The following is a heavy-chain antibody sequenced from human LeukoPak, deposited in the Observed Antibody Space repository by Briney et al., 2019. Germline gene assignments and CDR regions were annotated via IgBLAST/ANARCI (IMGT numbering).Heavy chain of an antibody. D-gene: IGHD3-10*02. CDR3: AELGITMIGGV. J-gene: IGHJ6*04. V-gene: IGHV3-48*04. Sequence: GGSLRLSCAASGFTFSSCGMSWVRQAPGKGLEWVSYISSSGSTIYYADSVKGRFTISRDNAKNSLYLQMNSLRAEDTAVYYCAELGITMIGGVWGKGTTVTISS. CDR2: ISSSGSTI. CDR1: GFTFSSCG.